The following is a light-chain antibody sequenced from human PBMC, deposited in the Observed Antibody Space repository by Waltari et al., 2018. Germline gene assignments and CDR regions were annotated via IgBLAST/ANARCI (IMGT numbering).Light chain of an antibody. CDR2: GAS. CDR1: QSIGSN. CDR3: QQSYSSPRT. V-gene: IGKV1-39*01. J-gene: IGKJ1*01. Sequence: DIQMTQSPSSLSASVGDRVTITCRASQSIGSNLSWYQQKPGKAPNLLIYGASSLQSGVPSRFSASGSGTYFTLTISSLQPEDFASYYCQQSYSSPRTFGQGTKLEIK.